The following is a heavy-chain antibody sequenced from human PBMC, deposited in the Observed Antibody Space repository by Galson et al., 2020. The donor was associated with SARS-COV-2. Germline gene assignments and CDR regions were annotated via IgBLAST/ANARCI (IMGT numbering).Heavy chain of an antibody. CDR3: VGGRHGGGFDD. CDR2: ITKSSSTI. D-gene: IGHD2-15*01. V-gene: IGHV3-48*01. CDR1: GFLFSDYD. J-gene: IGHJ4*02. Sequence: GGSLRLSCAASGFLFSDYDMNWVRQAPGKGLEWVSFITKSSSTIYYADSVRGRFTISRDNAKSSLYLQMNGLRAEDTAVDYCVGGRHGGGFDDWGQGTLGTVSA.